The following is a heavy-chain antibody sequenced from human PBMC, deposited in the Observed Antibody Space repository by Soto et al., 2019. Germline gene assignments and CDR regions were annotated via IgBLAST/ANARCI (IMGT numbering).Heavy chain of an antibody. V-gene: IGHV3-11*06. CDR2: ISSSISYT. D-gene: IGHD5-12*01. J-gene: IGHJ5*02. Sequence: GGSLRLSCAASGFTFSDYYMSWIRQAPGKGLEWVSYISSSISYTNYADSVKGRFTISRDNAKNSLYLQMNSLRAEDTAVYYCARDGYSGYDMEFDPWGQGTLVTVSS. CDR1: GFTFSDYY. CDR3: ARDGYSGYDMEFDP.